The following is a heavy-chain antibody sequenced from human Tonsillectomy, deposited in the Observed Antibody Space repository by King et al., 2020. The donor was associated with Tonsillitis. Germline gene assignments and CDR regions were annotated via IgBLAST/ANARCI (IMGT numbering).Heavy chain of an antibody. Sequence: QLVQSGAGMKKPGASMKVSCKASGFFFTDHFMHWVRQAPGQGLEWMGWINPNSGGTKYALEFQGRVTITRDTSISTAYMELSRLRYDDTAVYFCARDIPGLTTWDGAFDLWGQGTMLTVSS. CDR2: INPNSGGT. CDR3: ARDIPGLTTWDGAFDL. V-gene: IGHV1-2*02. CDR1: GFFFTDHF. D-gene: IGHD2-2*02. J-gene: IGHJ3*01.